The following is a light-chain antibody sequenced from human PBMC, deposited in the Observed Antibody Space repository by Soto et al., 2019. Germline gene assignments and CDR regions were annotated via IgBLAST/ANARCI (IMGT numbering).Light chain of an antibody. CDR3: QQYNKWPLT. Sequence: EIVMTQSPATLSVSQGERATLSCRASESVSSNLAWYQQKPGQAPRLLIYGASTTATGVPARFSGSGSGTEFTLTISSLQSEDFAVFYCQQYNKWPLTFGGGTKVELK. V-gene: IGKV3-15*01. CDR1: ESVSSN. CDR2: GAS. J-gene: IGKJ4*01.